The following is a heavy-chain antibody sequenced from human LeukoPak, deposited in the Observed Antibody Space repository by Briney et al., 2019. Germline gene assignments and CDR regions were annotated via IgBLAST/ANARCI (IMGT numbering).Heavy chain of an antibody. CDR3: ARRYYDFWSGAQTGYYFDY. Sequence: ASVKVSCKASGYTFTSYAMNWVRQAPGQGLEWMGWINTNTGNPTYAQGFTGRFVFSLDTSVSTAYLQISSLKAEDTAVYYCARRYYDFWSGAQTGYYFDYWGQGTLVTVSS. D-gene: IGHD3-3*01. J-gene: IGHJ4*02. V-gene: IGHV7-4-1*02. CDR2: INTNTGNP. CDR1: GYTFTSYA.